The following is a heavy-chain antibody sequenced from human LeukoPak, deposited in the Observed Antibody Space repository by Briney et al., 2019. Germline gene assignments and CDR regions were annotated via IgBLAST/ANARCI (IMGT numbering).Heavy chain of an antibody. V-gene: IGHV1-18*01. CDR3: ARSYYYDSSGGYYYYMDV. CDR1: GYTFTSYG. Sequence: ASVKVSCKASGYTFTSYGISWVRQAPGQGLEWMGWISAYNGNTNYAQKLQGRVTMTTDTSTSTAYMELRSLRSDDTAVYYCARSYYYDSSGGYYYYMDVWGKGTTVTVSS. CDR2: ISAYNGNT. J-gene: IGHJ6*03. D-gene: IGHD3-22*01.